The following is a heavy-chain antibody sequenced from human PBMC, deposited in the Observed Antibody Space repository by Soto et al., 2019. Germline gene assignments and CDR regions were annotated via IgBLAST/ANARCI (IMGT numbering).Heavy chain of an antibody. D-gene: IGHD2-15*01. J-gene: IGHJ6*02. CDR3: ARDQDCSGGSCYWLYYGMDV. V-gene: IGHV4-31*03. CDR1: GGSISSGGYY. CDR2: IYYSGST. Sequence: PLETLSLTCTVSGGSISSGGYYWSWIRQHPGKGLEWIGYIYYSGSTYYDPSLKSRVTISVDTSKNQFSLKLSSVTAADTAVYYCARDQDCSGGSCYWLYYGMDVWGQGTTVTVSS.